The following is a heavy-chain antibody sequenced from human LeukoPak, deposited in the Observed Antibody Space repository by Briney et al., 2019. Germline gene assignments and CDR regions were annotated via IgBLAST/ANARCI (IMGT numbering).Heavy chain of an antibody. J-gene: IGHJ4*02. V-gene: IGHV3-30*18. CDR3: AKDPYYYGSGSYVGD. CDR2: TSYDGNGT. Sequence: GGSLRLSCAASGFTLSTFGMHWVRQAPGKGLEWVAVTSYDGNGTYYADSVRGRFTVSRDNSKNTLYLQVNSLRAEDTAVYYCAKDPYYYGSGSYVGDWGQGTLVTVSS. CDR1: GFTLSTFG. D-gene: IGHD3-10*01.